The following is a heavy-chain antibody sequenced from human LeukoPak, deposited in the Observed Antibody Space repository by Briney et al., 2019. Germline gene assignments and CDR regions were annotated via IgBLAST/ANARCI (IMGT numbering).Heavy chain of an antibody. CDR1: GFTFSSYG. CDR2: IWYDGSSK. Sequence: GGSLRLSCAASGFTFSSYGMHWVRQAPGKGLEWVAVIWYDGSSKYYADSVKGRFTISRDNSKNTLYLQMNSLRAEDTAVYYCARDGNIAVAGLYYYYGMDVWGQGTTVTVSS. CDR3: ARDGNIAVAGLYYYYGMDV. D-gene: IGHD6-19*01. V-gene: IGHV3-33*01. J-gene: IGHJ6*02.